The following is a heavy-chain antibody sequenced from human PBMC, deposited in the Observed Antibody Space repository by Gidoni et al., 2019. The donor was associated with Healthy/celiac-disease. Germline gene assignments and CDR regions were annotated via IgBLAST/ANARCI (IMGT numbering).Heavy chain of an antibody. Sequence: KKPGASVKVSCKASGYTFTSYYMHWVRQAPGQGLEWMGIINPSGGSTSYAQKFQGRVNMTRDTSTSTVYMELSSLRSEDTAVYYCASSAAGNLYYFDYWGQGTLVTVSS. D-gene: IGHD6-13*01. V-gene: IGHV1-46*01. CDR1: GYTFTSYY. J-gene: IGHJ4*02. CDR2: INPSGGST. CDR3: ASSAAGNLYYFDY.